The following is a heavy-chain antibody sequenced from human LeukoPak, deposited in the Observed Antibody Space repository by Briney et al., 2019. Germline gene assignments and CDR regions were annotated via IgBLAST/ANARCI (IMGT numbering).Heavy chain of an antibody. CDR1: GFTVSSNY. V-gene: IGHV3-7*01. CDR2: IKRDGSEK. CDR3: ARIRYGLFDY. D-gene: IGHD5-18*01. J-gene: IGHJ4*02. Sequence: TGGSLRLSCAASGFTVSSNYMSWVRQAPGKGLEWVANIKRDGSEKYYVDSVKGRFTVSRDNAKNSLYLQMNSLRAEGTAVYYCARIRYGLFDYWGQGTLVTVSS.